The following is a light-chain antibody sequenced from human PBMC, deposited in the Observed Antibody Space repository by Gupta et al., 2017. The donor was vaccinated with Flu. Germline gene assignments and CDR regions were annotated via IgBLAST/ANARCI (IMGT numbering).Light chain of an antibody. CDR1: QSISDY. CDR3: QHAYSFPLT. CDR2: GAS. Sequence: EIQMTQSPSSVSASIGDRVTITCRASQSISDYVAWYQQKPGEAPKLLIYGASTLHSGVPSRFSGRGTGTDFTLTISRLQPEYLATYYCQHAYSFPLTFGGGTKVDIE. V-gene: IGKV1-12*01. J-gene: IGKJ4*01.